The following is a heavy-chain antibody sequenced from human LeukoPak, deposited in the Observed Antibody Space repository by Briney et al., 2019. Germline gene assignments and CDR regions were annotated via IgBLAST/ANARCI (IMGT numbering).Heavy chain of an antibody. V-gene: IGHV1-69*01. D-gene: IGHD2-2*01. J-gene: IGHJ6*04. Sequence: SVKVSCKASGGTFSSYAISWVRQAPGQGLEWMGGIIPIFGTANYAQKFQGRVTITADESTSTAYMELSSLRSEDTAVYYCASPSHCSSTSCYYAYYGTDVWGKGTTVTVSS. CDR1: GGTFSSYA. CDR3: ASPSHCSSTSCYYAYYGTDV. CDR2: IIPIFGTA.